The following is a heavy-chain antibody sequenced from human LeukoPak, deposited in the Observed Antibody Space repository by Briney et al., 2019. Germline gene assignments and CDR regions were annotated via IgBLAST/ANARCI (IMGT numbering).Heavy chain of an antibody. J-gene: IGHJ4*02. CDR1: GGSISSNNYY. CDR2: VYYSDKT. D-gene: IGHD5-24*01. CDR3: ARASMRRRDGYNRHFEIDY. Sequence: KTSETLSLTCTVSGGSISSNNYYWTWIRQSPGKALEWIGYVYYSDKTHYNPSLNSRVIISVDTSQNQFSLRLSSVTAADTAVYYCARASMRRRDGYNRHFEIDYWGQGTLVTVSS. V-gene: IGHV4-61*01.